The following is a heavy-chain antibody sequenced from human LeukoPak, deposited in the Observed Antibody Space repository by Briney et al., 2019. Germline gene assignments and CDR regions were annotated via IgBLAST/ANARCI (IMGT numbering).Heavy chain of an antibody. CDR2: ISGSGGST. D-gene: IGHD3-10*01. J-gene: IGHJ4*02. CDR1: GFTVSSNY. V-gene: IGHV3-23*01. CDR3: AKTTQYYYGSGREDY. Sequence: GGSLRLSCAASGFTVSSNYKSWVRQAPGKGLEWVSAISGSGGSTYYADSVKGRFTISRDNSKNTLYLQMNSLRAEDTAVYYCAKTTQYYYGSGREDYWGQGTLVTVSS.